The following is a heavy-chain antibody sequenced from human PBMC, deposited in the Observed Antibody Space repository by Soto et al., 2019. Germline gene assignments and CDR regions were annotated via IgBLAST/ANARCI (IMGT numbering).Heavy chain of an antibody. CDR3: ARAHEVAWFDS. J-gene: IGHJ5*01. CDR2: ITNRGTHT. V-gene: IGHV3-21*06. CDR1: GFSFSSYT. Sequence: GGSLRRSCTASGFSFSSYTMNWVRQAPGKGLQWVASITNRGTHTYSADSVKGRFTISRDNDKNSLYLQMNNLRAEDTATYYCARAHEVAWFDSWGLGALVTVSS. D-gene: IGHD2-15*01.